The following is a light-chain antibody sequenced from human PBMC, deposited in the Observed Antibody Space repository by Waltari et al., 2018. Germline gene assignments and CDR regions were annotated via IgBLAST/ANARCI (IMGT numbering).Light chain of an antibody. CDR2: ATS. CDR3: QQHGSFPRT. J-gene: IGKJ1*01. CDR1: QNVINNY. V-gene: IGKV3-20*01. Sequence: EMVLMQSPGTLSLSPGERAPLSCRTSQNVINNYLAWFHQKPGQVPSLLIYATSHRATGIPDRFSGSGSGTDFTLTISRLEPEDFAVYYCQQHGSFPRTFGQGTKVEI.